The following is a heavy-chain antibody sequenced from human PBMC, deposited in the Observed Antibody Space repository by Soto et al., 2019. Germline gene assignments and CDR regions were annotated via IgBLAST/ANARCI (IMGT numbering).Heavy chain of an antibody. Sequence: PGGSLRLSCVVSEFTFSSSWIHWVRQGPGKGLVWVSRMNSDGIIINYADSVKGRFTTSRDNAENMLYLQMNSLRAEDTALYYCVKGWSEYWGRGTLVTVSS. D-gene: IGHD2-15*01. V-gene: IGHV3-74*01. J-gene: IGHJ4*02. CDR3: VKGWSEY. CDR2: MNSDGIII. CDR1: EFTFSSSW.